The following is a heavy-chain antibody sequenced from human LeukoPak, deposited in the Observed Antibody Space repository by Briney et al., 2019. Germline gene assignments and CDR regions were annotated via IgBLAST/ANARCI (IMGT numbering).Heavy chain of an antibody. Sequence: PGGSLRLFCAASGFTFSSYAMSWVRQAPGKGLEWVGRIRSKTDGGTTDYAAPVKGRFTISRDDSKDTLYLQMNSLKTEDTAVYYCTTGSVTGYWGQGTLVTVSS. V-gene: IGHV3-15*01. CDR3: TTGSVTGY. CDR2: IRSKTDGGTT. J-gene: IGHJ4*02. D-gene: IGHD4-17*01. CDR1: GFTFSSYA.